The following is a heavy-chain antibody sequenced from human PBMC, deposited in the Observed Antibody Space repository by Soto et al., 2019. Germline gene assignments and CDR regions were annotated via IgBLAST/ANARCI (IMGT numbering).Heavy chain of an antibody. Sequence: EVQLVESGGGLIQPGGSLKLSCAASGFTVGNNYMSWVRQAPGKGLEWVSLIYSTGTTKYADSVKGRFTVSRDNAKNTQYIHMNSLRAEDTAVYYCAKDGRGSGSHYNSFGYWGQGTLVTVSS. J-gene: IGHJ4*02. CDR3: AKDGRGSGSHYNSFGY. CDR2: IYSTGTT. CDR1: GFTVGNNY. V-gene: IGHV3-53*01. D-gene: IGHD3-10*01.